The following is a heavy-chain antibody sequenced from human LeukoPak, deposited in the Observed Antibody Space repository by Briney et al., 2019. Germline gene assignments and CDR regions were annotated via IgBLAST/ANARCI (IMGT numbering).Heavy chain of an antibody. V-gene: IGHV1-46*01. CDR2: INPSGGST. D-gene: IGHD2-21*02. Sequence: GASVKVSCKASGYTFTSYYMHWVRQAPGQGLEWMGIINPSGGSTSYAQKFQGRVTMTRDTSTSTVYMELSSLRSDDTAVYYCAREVGSVTPFDYWGQGTLVTVSS. J-gene: IGHJ4*02. CDR1: GYTFTSYY. CDR3: AREVGSVTPFDY.